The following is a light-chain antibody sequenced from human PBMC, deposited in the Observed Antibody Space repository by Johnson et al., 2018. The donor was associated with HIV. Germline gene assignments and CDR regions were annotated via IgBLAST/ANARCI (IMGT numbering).Light chain of an antibody. J-gene: IGLJ1*01. Sequence: QPVLTQPPSVSAAPGQKVTISCSGSSSNIGNNYVSWYQQFPGTAPKLVISDNNNRPSGIPDRFSGSKSGTSATLGITGLQTGAEADYYCGTWDSSLSAGGANYVFGTGTKVTVL. CDR1: SSNIGNNY. CDR2: DNN. CDR3: GTWDSSLSAGGANYV. V-gene: IGLV1-51*01.